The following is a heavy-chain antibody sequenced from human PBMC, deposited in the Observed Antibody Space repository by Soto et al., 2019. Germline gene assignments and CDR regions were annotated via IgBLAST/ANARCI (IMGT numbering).Heavy chain of an antibody. Sequence: QVQLVQSGAEVKKPGPSVKVSCKASGGTFSSYAISWVRQAPGQGLEWMGGIIPSFGTANYAQKFQGRVLITADKSTSTAYMELSSLRSEDTAVYYGARDYDLWSGYRSSYYHGMDVWGQGPKVTVSS. J-gene: IGHJ6*02. D-gene: IGHD3-3*01. CDR3: ARDYDLWSGYRSSYYHGMDV. CDR2: IIPSFGTA. V-gene: IGHV1-69*06. CDR1: GGTFSSYA.